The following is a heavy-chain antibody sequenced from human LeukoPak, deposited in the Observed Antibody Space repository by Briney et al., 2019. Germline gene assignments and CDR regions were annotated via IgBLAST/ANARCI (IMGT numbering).Heavy chain of an antibody. D-gene: IGHD3-22*01. CDR3: AKGLRSSGYSLFDY. Sequence: PGGSLRLSCAASGFTFSNYAMSWVRQAPGKGLEWVSALSGSGDTTYCADSVKGRFTISRDNSKDTLYLQMNSPRAEDTAVYYCAKGLRSSGYSLFDYWGQGTLVTVSS. CDR1: GFTFSNYA. J-gene: IGHJ4*02. CDR2: LSGSGDTT. V-gene: IGHV3-23*01.